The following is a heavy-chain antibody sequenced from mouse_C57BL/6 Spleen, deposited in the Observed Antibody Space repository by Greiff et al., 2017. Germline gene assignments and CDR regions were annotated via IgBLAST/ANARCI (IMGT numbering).Heavy chain of an antibody. J-gene: IGHJ3*01. D-gene: IGHD1-1*01. Sequence: LQESGPELVKPGASVTMSCKASGYTFTSYVMHWVKQKPGQGLEWIGYIYPYNDGTKYNEKFKGKATLTSDKSSSTAYMELSSLTSEDYAVYYCAIYGSSWFAYWGQGTLVTVSA. CDR3: AIYGSSWFAY. CDR2: IYPYNDGT. CDR1: GYTFTSYV. V-gene: IGHV1-14*01.